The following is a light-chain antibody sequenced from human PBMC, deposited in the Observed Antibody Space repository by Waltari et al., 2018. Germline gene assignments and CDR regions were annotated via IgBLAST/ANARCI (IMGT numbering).Light chain of an antibody. CDR3: QQLNSYRYT. CDR2: AAS. V-gene: IGKV1-9*01. Sequence: IQLTQSPSFLSASVGDRVTITCRASQTISIYLAWYQQKPGKAPKLLIYAASTLQRWVPSRFSGSASGTEFSLTISSLQPEDSATYYCQQLNSYRYTFGQGTKLEIK. CDR1: QTISIY. J-gene: IGKJ2*01.